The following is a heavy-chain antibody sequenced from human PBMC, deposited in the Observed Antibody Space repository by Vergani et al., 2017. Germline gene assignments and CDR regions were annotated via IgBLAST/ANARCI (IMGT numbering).Heavy chain of an antibody. V-gene: IGHV4-30-2*01. CDR1: GGSISSGGYS. J-gene: IGHJ5*02. Sequence: QLQLQESGSGLVKPSQTLSLTCAVSGGSISSGGYSWSWIRHPPGKGLEGIGYIYYSGSTYYNPSLKSRVTRSVDRSKNQFSQKLSSVTAADTAVYYCAGEYYDFWSGYYTGGWVDPWGQGTLVTVSS. CDR3: AGEYYDFWSGYYTGGWVDP. CDR2: IYYSGST. D-gene: IGHD3-3*01.